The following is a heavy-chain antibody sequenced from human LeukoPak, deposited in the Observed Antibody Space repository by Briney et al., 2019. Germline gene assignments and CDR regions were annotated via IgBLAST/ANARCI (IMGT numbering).Heavy chain of an antibody. Sequence: EPGGSLRLSCAASGFTFSSYSMNWVRQAPGKGLEWVSSISSSSSYIYYADSVKGRFTISRDNSKNTLYLQMNSLRAEDTAVYYCAKEVSVVGALGDYYYYGMDVWGQGTTVTVSS. CDR2: ISSSSSYI. J-gene: IGHJ6*02. CDR3: AKEVSVVGALGDYYYYGMDV. V-gene: IGHV3-21*04. D-gene: IGHD1-26*01. CDR1: GFTFSSYS.